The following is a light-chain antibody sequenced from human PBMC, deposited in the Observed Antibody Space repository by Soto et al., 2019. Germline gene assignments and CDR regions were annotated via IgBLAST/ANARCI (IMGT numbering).Light chain of an antibody. J-gene: IGLJ2*01. CDR1: SSNLGTNY. V-gene: IGLV1-51*01. CDR2: DSN. CDR3: GTWYSSLSAVI. Sequence: QSVLTQPPSVSAAPGQTVTISCSGSSSNLGTNYVSWYQQLPGTATKLLIYDSNNRPSGIPDRFSGSKSGTSATLGITGLQTGDEADYYCGTWYSSLSAVIFGGGTKLTVL.